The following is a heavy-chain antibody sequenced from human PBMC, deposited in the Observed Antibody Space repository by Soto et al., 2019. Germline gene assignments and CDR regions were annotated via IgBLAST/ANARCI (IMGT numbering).Heavy chain of an antibody. Sequence: ASVKVSCKASGYTFIGYYIHWVRQAPGQGLEWMGWINPNSGGTNYAQRFQGWVTTTRDRSISTAYMELSRLKSDDTAVYYCARVGGGLASLGYYGMDVWGQGTTVTVSS. CDR1: GYTFIGYY. J-gene: IGHJ6*02. D-gene: IGHD3-10*01. CDR3: ARVGGGLASLGYYGMDV. V-gene: IGHV1-2*04. CDR2: INPNSGGT.